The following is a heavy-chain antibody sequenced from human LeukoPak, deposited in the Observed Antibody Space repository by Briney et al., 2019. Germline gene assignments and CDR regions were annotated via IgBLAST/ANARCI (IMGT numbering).Heavy chain of an antibody. V-gene: IGHV1-2*02. CDR1: GYTFTGYY. J-gene: IGHJ6*02. Sequence: GASVKVSCKASGYTFTGYYMHRVRQAPGQGLEWMGWINPNSGGTNYAQKFQGRVTMTRDTSISTAYMELSSLRSEDTAVYYCARVALPYCSGGSCYSYYYYGMDVWGQGTTVTVSS. CDR2: INPNSGGT. CDR3: ARVALPYCSGGSCYSYYYYGMDV. D-gene: IGHD2-15*01.